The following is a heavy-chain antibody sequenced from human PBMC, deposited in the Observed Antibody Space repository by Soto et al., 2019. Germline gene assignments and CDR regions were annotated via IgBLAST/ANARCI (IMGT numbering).Heavy chain of an antibody. V-gene: IGHV1-3*01. D-gene: IGHD3-22*01. J-gene: IGHJ4*02. Sequence: ASVKVSCKASGYSFTSYAIHWVRQAPGQRLEWMGWINAGNGNTKYSQKFQGRVTITRDTSASTAYMELSSLRSEDTAVYYCARGSGYYYWDDYWGQGTLVTVSS. CDR1: GYSFTSYA. CDR3: ARGSGYYYWDDY. CDR2: INAGNGNT.